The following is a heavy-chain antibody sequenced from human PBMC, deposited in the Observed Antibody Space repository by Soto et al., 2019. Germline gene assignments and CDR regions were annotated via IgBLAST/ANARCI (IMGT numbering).Heavy chain of an antibody. CDR3: ARDGVLMVYAMSLYYMDV. CDR1: GFTFSSYG. V-gene: IGHV3-33*01. D-gene: IGHD2-8*01. CDR2: IWYDGSNK. Sequence: QVQLVESGGGVVQPGRSLRLSCAASGFTFSSYGMHWVRQAPGKGLEWVAVIWYDGSNKYYADSVKGRFTISRDNSKNTLYLQMNSLRAEDTAVYYCARDGVLMVYAMSLYYMDVWGKGTTVTVSS. J-gene: IGHJ6*03.